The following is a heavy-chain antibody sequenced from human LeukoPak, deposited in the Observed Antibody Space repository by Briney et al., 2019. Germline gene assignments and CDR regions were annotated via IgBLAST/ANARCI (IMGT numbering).Heavy chain of an antibody. CDR2: FSAYNGNT. CDR1: GSTFTTIG. D-gene: IGHD1-26*01. V-gene: IGHV1-18*01. Sequence: GASVKLSCTASGSTFTTIGITWFRRALGQGLGWWGGFSAYNGNTNYAQHLQRRVTLTTDTSTSTANMEQRNLRSDDTAVYYCARGRGGSLHLAFDYWGQGTRVTVSS. CDR3: ARGRGGSLHLAFDY. J-gene: IGHJ4*02.